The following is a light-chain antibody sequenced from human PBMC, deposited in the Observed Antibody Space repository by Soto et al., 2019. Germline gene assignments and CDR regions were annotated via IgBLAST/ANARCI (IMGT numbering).Light chain of an antibody. J-gene: IGKJ1*01. Sequence: DIHMTQSPSTLSGSVGDRVSITCRASQSISTWLAWYQQKPGKAPKLLIYDASSLEGGVPSRFSGSGSGTEFTLTISSLQPDDFATYYCQQYNSYWKFGQGTKVDI. CDR3: QQYNSYWK. CDR2: DAS. CDR1: QSISTW. V-gene: IGKV1-5*01.